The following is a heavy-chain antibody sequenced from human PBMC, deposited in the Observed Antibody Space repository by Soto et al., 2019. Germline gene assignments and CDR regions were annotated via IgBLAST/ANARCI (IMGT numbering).Heavy chain of an antibody. V-gene: IGHV4-31*03. Sequence: SETLSLTCTVSGGSISSGGYYWSWIRQHPGKGLEWTGYIYYSGSTYYNPSLKSRVTISVDTSKNQFSLKLSSVTAADTAVYYCAGGDCSSTSCYSIGFAFDIWGQGTMVTVSS. CDR3: AGGDCSSTSCYSIGFAFDI. CDR1: GGSISSGGYY. J-gene: IGHJ3*02. D-gene: IGHD2-2*01. CDR2: IYYSGST.